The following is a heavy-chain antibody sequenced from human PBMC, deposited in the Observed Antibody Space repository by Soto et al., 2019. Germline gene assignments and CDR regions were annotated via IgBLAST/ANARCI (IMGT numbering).Heavy chain of an antibody. CDR1: GFSLSSGGMC. J-gene: IGHJ3*01. Sequence: SGPTLVNPTQTLTLTCTFSGFSLSSGGMCVSWIRQPPGKALEWIARIDWDDDKYYRRTLKTRLSTSKDTSKNQVVLTMTNMDPVDTATYYCARTPRYCSGGSCYPWAFDVWGQGTEVTV. V-gene: IGHV2-70*10. CDR2: IDWDDDK. CDR3: ARTPRYCSGGSCYPWAFDV. D-gene: IGHD2-15*01.